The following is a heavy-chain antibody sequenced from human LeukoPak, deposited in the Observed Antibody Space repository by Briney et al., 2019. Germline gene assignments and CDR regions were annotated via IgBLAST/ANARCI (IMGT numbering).Heavy chain of an antibody. CDR2: ISSSSSYI. CDR1: GFTFSSYS. J-gene: IGHJ5*02. V-gene: IGHV3-21*01. CDR3: ARDGTALLRYFDWLGRDGNWFDP. Sequence: GGSLRLSCAASGFTFSSYSMNWVRQAPGKGLEWVSSISSSSSYIYYADSVKGRFTISRDNAKNSLNLQMNSLRAEDTAVYYCARDGTALLRYFDWLGRDGNWFDPWGQGTLVTVSS. D-gene: IGHD3-9*01.